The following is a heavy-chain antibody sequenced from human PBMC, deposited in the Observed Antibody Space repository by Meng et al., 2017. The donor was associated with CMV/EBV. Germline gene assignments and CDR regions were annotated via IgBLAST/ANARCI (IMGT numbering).Heavy chain of an antibody. Sequence: ASVKVSCKASGYTFTGYYMHWVRQAPGQGLEWMGWINPNSGGTNYAQKFQGRVTMTRDTSISTAYMELSSLRSEDTAVYYCARGHYYCRGISCYSLDYWGQGTLVTVSS. V-gene: IGHV1-2*02. CDR2: INPNSGGT. CDR3: ARGHYYCRGISCYSLDY. J-gene: IGHJ4*02. CDR1: GYTFTGYY. D-gene: IGHD2-2*02.